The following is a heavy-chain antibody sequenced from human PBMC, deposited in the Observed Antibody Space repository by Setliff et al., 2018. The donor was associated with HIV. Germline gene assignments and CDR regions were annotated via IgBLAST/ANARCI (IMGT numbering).Heavy chain of an antibody. CDR1: GYTFTAYG. V-gene: IGHV1-18*01. CDR3: ARGGGGYNFWSGYPSFDY. D-gene: IGHD3-3*01. CDR2: ISTYSDET. J-gene: IGHJ4*02. Sequence: ASVKVSCKPSGYTFTAYGLSWVRQAPGQGLEWMGWISTYSDETSYAQKLQGRVTMTTDTSTSTAYMELRRLTFDDTAVYYCARGGGGYNFWSGYPSFDYWGQGTLVTVSS.